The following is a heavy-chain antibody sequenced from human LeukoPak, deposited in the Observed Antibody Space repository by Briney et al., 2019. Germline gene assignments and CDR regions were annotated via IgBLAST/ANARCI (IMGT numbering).Heavy chain of an antibody. CDR3: ARIYGDYGLDV. V-gene: IGHV4-39*07. CDR1: AHSLISSSYS. J-gene: IGHJ6*04. Sequence: PSESLFLTISIHAHSLISSSYSSGWIRQPPGNGLEWIGSIYYSGSTYYNPSLKSRVTISVDTSKNQFSLKLSSVTAADTAVYYCARIYGDYGLDVWGKGTTVTVSS. D-gene: IGHD4-17*01. CDR2: IYYSGST.